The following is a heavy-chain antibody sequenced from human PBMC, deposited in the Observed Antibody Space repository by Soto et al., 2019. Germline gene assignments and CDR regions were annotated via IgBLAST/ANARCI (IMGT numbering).Heavy chain of an antibody. CDR2: IHSSGST. D-gene: IGHD6-13*01. CDR1: GASINSYH. J-gene: IGHJ5*02. CDR3: ARDQGVAAAGITWFDP. V-gene: IGHV4-4*07. Sequence: PSETLSLTCTVSGASINSYHCSWIRQPAGKGLEWIGHIHSSGSTNYNPSLKSRVTMSVDTSKNQFSLRLMSLTAADTAVYYCARDQGVAAAGITWFDPWGQGSLVTVPQ.